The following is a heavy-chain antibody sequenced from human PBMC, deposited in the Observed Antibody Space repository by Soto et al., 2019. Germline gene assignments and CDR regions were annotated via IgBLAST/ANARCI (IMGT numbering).Heavy chain of an antibody. CDR2: INHSGST. V-gene: IGHV4-34*01. J-gene: IGHJ6*02. Sequence: SETLSLTCAVYGGSFSGYYWSGIRQPPGKGLEWIGEINHSGSTNYNPSLKSRVTISVDTSKNQFSLKLSSVTAADTAVYYCARRTGYSYGYVYYYYGMDVWGQGTTVTVSS. D-gene: IGHD5-18*01. CDR1: GGSFSGYY. CDR3: ARRTGYSYGYVYYYYGMDV.